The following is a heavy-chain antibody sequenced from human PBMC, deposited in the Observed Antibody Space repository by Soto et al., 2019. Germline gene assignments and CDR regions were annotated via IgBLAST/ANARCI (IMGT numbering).Heavy chain of an antibody. CDR3: TRDQGGSYDSWFDP. V-gene: IGHV3-21*01. CDR1: TFSMYS. Sequence: EVQVVESGGGLVKPGGSLRLSCNFTFSMYSMNWVRQALGKGLEWVASISSGSAFIKYADSVKGRFSISRDNAKNSVSLQMNSLRAEDTAMYYCTRDQGGSYDSWFDPWGRGTLVTVSS. D-gene: IGHD1-26*01. CDR2: ISSGSAFI. J-gene: IGHJ5*02.